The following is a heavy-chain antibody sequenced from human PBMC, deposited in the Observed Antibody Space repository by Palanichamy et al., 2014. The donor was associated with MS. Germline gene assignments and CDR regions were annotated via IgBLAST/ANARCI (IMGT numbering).Heavy chain of an antibody. CDR1: GFTFSSFA. CDR2: ISNSGGST. D-gene: IGHD5-18*01. J-gene: IGHJ4*02. V-gene: IGHV3-64D*06. Sequence: EVQLVESGGGLVQPGGSLRLSCSTSGFTFSSFAMHWVRQAPGTGLESVSIISNSGGSTYYADSVKGRFTISRDNSKSTLYLQVRSLRPEDTAVYYCVRGGLFSYGYRDYFDYWGQGTLVTVSS. CDR3: VRGGLFSYGYRDYFDY.